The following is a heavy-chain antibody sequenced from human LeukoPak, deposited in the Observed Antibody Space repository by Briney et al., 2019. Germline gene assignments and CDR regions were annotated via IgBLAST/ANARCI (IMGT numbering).Heavy chain of an antibody. Sequence: GGSLRLSCAASGFNFDDYVMSWVRQAPGKGLEWVSGINWNGGSRGYADSVKGRFTISRDNARNSLYLQMNSLRAEDTALYYCARDGGTVLTRGYYYYMDVWGKGTTVTVSS. J-gene: IGHJ6*03. D-gene: IGHD4-23*01. CDR3: ARDGGTVLTRGYYYYMDV. V-gene: IGHV3-20*04. CDR2: INWNGGSR. CDR1: GFNFDDYV.